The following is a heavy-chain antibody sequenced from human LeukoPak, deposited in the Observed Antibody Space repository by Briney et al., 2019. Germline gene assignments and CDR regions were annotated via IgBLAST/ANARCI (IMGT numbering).Heavy chain of an antibody. D-gene: IGHD3-3*01. CDR3: AKGSLYDFWIGYDY. Sequence: GGSLRLSCAASGFTFDDYAMHRVRQAPGKGLEWVSGISWNSGSIGYADSVKGRFTISRDNAKNSLYLQMNSLRAEDMALYYCAKGSLYDFWIGYDYWGQGTLVTVSS. CDR1: GFTFDDYA. V-gene: IGHV3-9*03. J-gene: IGHJ4*02. CDR2: ISWNSGSI.